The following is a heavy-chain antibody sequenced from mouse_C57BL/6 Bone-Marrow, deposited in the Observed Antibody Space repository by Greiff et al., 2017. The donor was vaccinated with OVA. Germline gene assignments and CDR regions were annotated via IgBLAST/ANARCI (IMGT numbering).Heavy chain of an antibody. CDR2: IRLKSDNYAT. V-gene: IGHV6-3*01. D-gene: IGHD2-1*01. CDR3: TEIYYGTPYYFDY. J-gene: IGHJ2*01. CDR1: GFTFSNYW. Sequence: EVKLVESGGGLVQPGGSMKLSCVASGFTFSNYWMNWVRQSPEKGLEWVAQIRLKSDNYATHYAESVKGRFTISRDDSKSSVYLQMNNLRAEDTEIYYCTEIYYGTPYYFDYWGKGTTLTVSS.